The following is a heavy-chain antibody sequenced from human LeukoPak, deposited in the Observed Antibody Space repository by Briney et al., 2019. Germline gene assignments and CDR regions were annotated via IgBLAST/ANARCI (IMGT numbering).Heavy chain of an antibody. CDR3: ARDLYDSSGYYYFDY. CDR1: GFTFSGYP. V-gene: IGHV3-30-3*01. CDR2: ISYDGSNK. Sequence: GKSLRLSCAASGFTFSGYPIHWVRQAPGKGLEWVAVISYDGSNKYYADSVKGRFTISRDNAKNSLYLQMNSLRAEDTAVYYCARDLYDSSGYYYFDYWGQGTLVTVSS. D-gene: IGHD3-22*01. J-gene: IGHJ4*02.